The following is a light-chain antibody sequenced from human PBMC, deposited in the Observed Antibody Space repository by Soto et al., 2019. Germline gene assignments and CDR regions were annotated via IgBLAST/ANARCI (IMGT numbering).Light chain of an antibody. CDR3: QQYGSSPLIT. CDR2: GVS. V-gene: IGKV3-20*01. Sequence: PGQRATLSCRASQRLSASDIAWYQQKPGQAPKFLIYGVSSRATGIPDRFSGSGSGTDFTLTISRLESEDFAVYHCQQYGSSPLITFGQGTRLEIK. J-gene: IGKJ5*01. CDR1: QRLSASD.